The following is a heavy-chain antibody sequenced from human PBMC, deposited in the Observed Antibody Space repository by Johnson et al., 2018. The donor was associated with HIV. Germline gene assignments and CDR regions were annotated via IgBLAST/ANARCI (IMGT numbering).Heavy chain of an antibody. V-gene: IGHV3-11*04. J-gene: IGHJ3*02. CDR3: ARLRAGGIGAFDI. D-gene: IGHD6-13*01. CDR2: ITSSAYTI. CDR1: GFTFSGYY. Sequence: QVQLVESGGGLVQPGGSLRLSCEASGFTFSGYYMSWVRQAPGKGLEWLSYITSSAYTIYYADSVKGRFTISRDNAKSSLFLQMNSLRAEDTAVYYCARLRAGGIGAFDIWGQGTIVTVFS.